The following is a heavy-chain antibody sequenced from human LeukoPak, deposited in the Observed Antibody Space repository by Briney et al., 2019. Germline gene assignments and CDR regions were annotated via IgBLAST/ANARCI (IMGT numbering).Heavy chain of an antibody. CDR2: INPNSGGT. Sequence: ASVKVSCKASGYIFTGYYMHWVRQAPGQGLEWMGWINPNSGGTNYAQKFQGRVTMTRDTSISTAYMELSRLRSDDTAVYYCVRDLKWNYFDYWGQGTLVTVSS. CDR3: VRDLKWNYFDY. D-gene: IGHD1-26*01. CDR1: GYIFTGYY. J-gene: IGHJ4*02. V-gene: IGHV1-2*02.